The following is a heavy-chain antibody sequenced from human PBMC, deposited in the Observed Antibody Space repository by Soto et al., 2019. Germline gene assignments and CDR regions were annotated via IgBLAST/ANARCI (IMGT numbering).Heavy chain of an antibody. J-gene: IGHJ4*02. CDR1: GGSVSSGSSY. V-gene: IGHV4-61*03. CDR2: IYYSGST. CDR3: ARVVFHDFWTGYYIDY. Sequence: QVQLQESGPGLVKPSETLSLTCTVSGGSVSSGSSYWSWIRQPPGKGLEWIGFIYYSGSTNYNPSLKSRVTISVDMSKNHFSLRLSSVTAADTAVYYCARVVFHDFWTGYYIDYWGQGTLVTVSS. D-gene: IGHD3-3*01.